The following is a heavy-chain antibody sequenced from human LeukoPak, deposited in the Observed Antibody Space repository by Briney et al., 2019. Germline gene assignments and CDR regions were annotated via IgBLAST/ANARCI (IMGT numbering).Heavy chain of an antibody. J-gene: IGHJ5*02. V-gene: IGHV3-21*01. Sequence: GGSLRLSCAASGFTFSSYTMNWVRQSPGKGLEWVSSISSSSTYIYYADSVKGRFTISRDNAKNSLYLQMNGLRAEDTAVYYCAREGSGSYYNWLDPWGQGIVVAVSS. CDR3: AREGSGSYYNWLDP. CDR2: ISSSSTYI. D-gene: IGHD3-10*01. CDR1: GFTFSSYT.